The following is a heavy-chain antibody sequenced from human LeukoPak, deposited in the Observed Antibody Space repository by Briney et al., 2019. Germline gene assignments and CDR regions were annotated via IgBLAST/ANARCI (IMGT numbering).Heavy chain of an antibody. CDR3: ARLDSGYDPDY. J-gene: IGHJ4*02. CDR2: IYYSGST. CDR1: GGSISSSYSY. D-gene: IGHD5-12*01. Sequence: PSQTLSLTCTVSGGSISSSYSYWGWIRQPPGKGLEWIGNIYYSGSTYYNPSLKSRVTISVDTSKNQFSLKLSSVTAADTAVYYCARLDSGYDPDYWGQGTLVTVSS. V-gene: IGHV4-39*07.